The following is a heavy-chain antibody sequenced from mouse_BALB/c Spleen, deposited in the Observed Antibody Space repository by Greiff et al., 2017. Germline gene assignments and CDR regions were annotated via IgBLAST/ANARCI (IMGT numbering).Heavy chain of an antibody. CDR1: GFTFSSYA. CDR3: ATTARNYFDY. V-gene: IGHV5-6-5*01. J-gene: IGHJ2*01. Sequence: EVHLVESGGGLVKPGGSLKLSCAASGFTFSSYAMSWVRQTPEKRLEWVASISSGGSTYYPDSVKGRFTISRDNARNILYLQMSSLRSEDTAMYYCATTARNYFDYWGQGTTLTVSS. D-gene: IGHD1-2*01. CDR2: ISSGGST.